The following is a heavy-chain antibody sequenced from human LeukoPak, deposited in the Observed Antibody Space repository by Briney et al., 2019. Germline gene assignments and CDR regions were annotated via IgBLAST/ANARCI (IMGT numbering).Heavy chain of an antibody. V-gene: IGHV3-23*01. CDR1: GFTFSSYA. D-gene: IGHD3-10*01. CDR2: IGGSGDST. J-gene: IGHJ6*02. CDR3: ARMYFYASGSRLLDV. Sequence: GGSLRLSYAASGFTFSSYAMSWVRQAPGKGLEWVSVIGGSGDSTTYADSVKGRFTISRDNSKNTVHLQMDSLRAEDTAVYYCARMYFYASGSRLLDVWGQGTTVTVSS.